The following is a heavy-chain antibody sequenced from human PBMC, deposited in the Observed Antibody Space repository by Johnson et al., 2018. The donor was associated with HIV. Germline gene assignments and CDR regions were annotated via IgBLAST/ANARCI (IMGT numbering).Heavy chain of an antibody. J-gene: IGHJ3*02. D-gene: IGHD4-11*01. CDR1: GFTVSSNY. V-gene: IGHV3-66*02. CDR3: ARDRDFYSGGDAFDI. Sequence: VQLVESGGGLVQPGGSLRLSCAASGFTVSSNYMIWVRQAPGKGLEWVSIIYIGGSTYYPDSVKGRFTISRDNSKNTLYVEMNSLRAEDTAVYYCARDRDFYSGGDAFDIWGQGTMVTVSS. CDR2: IYIGGST.